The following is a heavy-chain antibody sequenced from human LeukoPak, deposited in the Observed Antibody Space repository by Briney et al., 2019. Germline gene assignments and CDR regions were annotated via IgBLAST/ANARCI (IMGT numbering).Heavy chain of an antibody. Sequence: ASVKVSCRASGYTFTSYDINWVRQATGQGLEWMGWMNPNSGNTGYAQKFQGRVTMTRNTSISTAYMELSSLRSEDTAVYYCARASLYDFWSGWYYYYGMDVWGQGTTVTVSS. J-gene: IGHJ6*02. CDR2: MNPNSGNT. CDR1: GYTFTSYD. D-gene: IGHD3-3*01. CDR3: ARASLYDFWSGWYYYYGMDV. V-gene: IGHV1-8*01.